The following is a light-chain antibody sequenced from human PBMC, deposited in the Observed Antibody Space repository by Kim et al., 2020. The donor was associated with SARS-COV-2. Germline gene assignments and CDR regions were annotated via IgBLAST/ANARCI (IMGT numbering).Light chain of an antibody. CDR1: QSISTY. V-gene: IGKV1-39*01. J-gene: IGKJ1*01. Sequence: DIQMTQSPSSLSASVGDRVTISCRASQSISTYLNWYQQKPGTPPKLLIYTASILQSGVPARFSASGSGIDFTLTISSLQPEDFTTYYCQQSYGFPWTFGQGTKVDIK. CDR3: QQSYGFPWT. CDR2: TAS.